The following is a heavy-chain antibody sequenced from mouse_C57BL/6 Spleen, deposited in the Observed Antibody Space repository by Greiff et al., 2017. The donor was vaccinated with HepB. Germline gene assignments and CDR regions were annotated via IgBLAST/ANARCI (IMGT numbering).Heavy chain of an antibody. CDR3: PLGPYAMDY. D-gene: IGHD4-1*01. CDR2: INPYNGGT. Sequence: EVQLQQSGPVLVKPGASVKMSCKASGYTFTDYYMNWVKQSHGKSLEWIGVINPYNGGTSYNQKFKGKATLTVDKSSSTAYMELNSLTSEDSAVYYCPLGPYAMDYWGQGTSVTVSS. CDR1: GYTFTDYY. J-gene: IGHJ4*01. V-gene: IGHV1-19*01.